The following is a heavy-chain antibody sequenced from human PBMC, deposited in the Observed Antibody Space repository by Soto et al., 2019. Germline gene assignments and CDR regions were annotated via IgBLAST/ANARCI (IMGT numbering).Heavy chain of an antibody. Sequence: QVQLVHSGAEVKKPGSSVKVSCKASGGTFSPYTINWVRQAPGQGLEWMGRIIPFHGVTNYAQKFQARVTITADKSTSTAYMELSGRRFEETAMYYCTRDWEITVSTWSFGGFWGRGTLVTVSS. V-gene: IGHV1-69*04. J-gene: IGHJ4*02. CDR2: IIPFHGVT. CDR1: GGTFSPYT. D-gene: IGHD3-10*01. CDR3: TRDWEITVSTWSFGGF.